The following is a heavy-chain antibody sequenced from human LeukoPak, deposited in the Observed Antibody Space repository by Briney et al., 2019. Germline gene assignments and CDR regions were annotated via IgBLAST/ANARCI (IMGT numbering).Heavy chain of an antibody. CDR2: ISSSGSTI. V-gene: IGHV3-11*01. CDR1: GFTFSDYY. D-gene: IGHD3-22*01. Sequence: GGSLRLSCAASGFTFSDYYMSWIRQAPGKGLEWVSYISSSGSTIYYADSVKGRFTISRDNSKNSLYLQMNSLRAEDTAVYYCARDLDIVVVMTGFDPWGQGTLVTVSS. J-gene: IGHJ5*02. CDR3: ARDLDIVVVMTGFDP.